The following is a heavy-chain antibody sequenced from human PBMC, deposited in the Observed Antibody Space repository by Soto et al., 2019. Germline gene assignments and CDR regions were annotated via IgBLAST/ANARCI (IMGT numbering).Heavy chain of an antibody. J-gene: IGHJ4*02. CDR2: ISGSGGST. CDR3: AKSRPLYCSGGSCYFDY. V-gene: IGHV3-23*01. CDR1: GFTFSSYA. Sequence: PGGSLRLSCAASGFTFSSYAMSWVRQAPGKGLEWVSAISGSGGSTYYADSVKGRFTISRDNSKNTLYLQMNSLRAEDTAVYYCAKSRPLYCSGGSCYFDYWGQGTLVTVSS. D-gene: IGHD2-15*01.